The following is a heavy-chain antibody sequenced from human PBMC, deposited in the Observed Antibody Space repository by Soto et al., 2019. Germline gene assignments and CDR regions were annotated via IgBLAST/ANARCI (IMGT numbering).Heavy chain of an antibody. D-gene: IGHD3-3*01. CDR1: GFTFSSYG. CDR3: ARDGPIVRVLQWLSPPYDYYGMDV. V-gene: IGHV3-33*01. Sequence: PGGSLRLSFAASGFTFSSYGMHWVRQAPGKGLEWVAVILYDGSNKYSADSVKGRFTISRDNSKNTLYLQMNSLRAEDTAVYYCARDGPIVRVLQWLSPPYDYYGMDVCGQGTTVTVS. CDR2: ILYDGSNK. J-gene: IGHJ6*02.